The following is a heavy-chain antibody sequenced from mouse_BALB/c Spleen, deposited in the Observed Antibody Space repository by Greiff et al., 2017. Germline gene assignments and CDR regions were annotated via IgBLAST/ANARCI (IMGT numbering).Heavy chain of an antibody. CDR2: ISYSGST. D-gene: IGHD3-1*01. V-gene: IGHV3-2*02. J-gene: IGHJ2*01. Sequence: EVKVEESGPGLVKPSQSLSLTCTVTGYSITSDYAWNWIRQFPGNKLEWMGYISYSGSTSYNPSLKSRISITRDTSKNQFFLQLNSVTTEDTATYYCARGLGLLDYWGQGTTLTVSS. CDR3: ARGLGLLDY. CDR1: GYSITSDYA.